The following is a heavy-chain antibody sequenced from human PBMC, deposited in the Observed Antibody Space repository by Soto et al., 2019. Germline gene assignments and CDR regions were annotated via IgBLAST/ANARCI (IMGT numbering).Heavy chain of an antibody. Sequence: LSLTCTVSCGSISSAVFYWGWIRHPPGNGLDWLGYVYYTGRTYYNPSLQSRLSISVDASKHQFSLLLSSVSAADTAVYYCARARVWGEADYWGQGTLVTVSS. J-gene: IGHJ4*02. CDR1: CGSISSAVFY. CDR3: ARARVWGEADY. CDR2: VYYTGRT. D-gene: IGHD3-10*01. V-gene: IGHV4-30-4*01.